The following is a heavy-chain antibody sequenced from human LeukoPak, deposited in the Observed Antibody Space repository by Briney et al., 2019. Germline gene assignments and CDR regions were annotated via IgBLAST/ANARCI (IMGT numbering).Heavy chain of an antibody. CDR3: ARVDRYSYGYARDYYYMDV. Sequence: GGSLRLSCAASGLTFNSYTVNWVRQVPGKGLEWVSSISSSSSYIYYSDSVKGRFTISRDNAKNSLYLQMNSLRAEDTAVYYCARVDRYSYGYARDYYYMDVWGKGTTVTISS. J-gene: IGHJ6*03. CDR2: ISSSSSYI. D-gene: IGHD5-18*01. CDR1: GLTFNSYT. V-gene: IGHV3-21*01.